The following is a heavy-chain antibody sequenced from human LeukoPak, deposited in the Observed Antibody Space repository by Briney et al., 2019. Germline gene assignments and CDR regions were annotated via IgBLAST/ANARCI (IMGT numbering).Heavy chain of an antibody. V-gene: IGHV1-8*01. CDR3: ARGEDSSSWYPFDY. D-gene: IGHD6-13*01. CDR2: MKSNSGDT. Sequence: ASVKVSCKTSGYTFTGYDINWVRQAPGQGLEWMGWMKSNSGDTHFAQKFQGRVTMTRNISISTAFMELSSLRSEDTAVYYCARGEDSSSWYPFDYWGQGSLVTVSS. J-gene: IGHJ4*02. CDR1: GYTFTGYD.